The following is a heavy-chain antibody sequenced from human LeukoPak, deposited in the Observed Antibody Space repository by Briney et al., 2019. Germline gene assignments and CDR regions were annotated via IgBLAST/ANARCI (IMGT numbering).Heavy chain of an antibody. V-gene: IGHV4-39*07. CDR2: IYYTGTT. CDR1: GGSLRDSNYY. D-gene: IGHD6-13*01. CDR3: AREEYSSDWYGHDS. J-gene: IGHJ4*02. Sequence: PSEILSLTCTVFGGSLRDSNYYWAWIRQPPGRTLAWIGSIYYTGTTFDNPSLQSRVTLSVDTSKNHFSLRLTSVTAADTAFYYCAREEYSSDWYGHDSWGQGTLVTVSS.